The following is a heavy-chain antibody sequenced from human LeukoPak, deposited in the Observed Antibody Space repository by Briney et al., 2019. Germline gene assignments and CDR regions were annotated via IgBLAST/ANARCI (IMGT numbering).Heavy chain of an antibody. J-gene: IGHJ5*02. CDR2: VWYDGSNP. Sequence: PGGSLRLSCVGSGFMFSNYWMSWVRQAPGKGLEWVAVVWYDGSNPYYGDSVKGRFTVSRDNSRETLYLEMKSLRVEDTAVYYCARAWAGIMTGYFSDHWGHGTLVIVSS. V-gene: IGHV3-33*01. CDR3: ARAWAGIMTGYFSDH. D-gene: IGHD3-9*01. CDR1: GFMFSNYW.